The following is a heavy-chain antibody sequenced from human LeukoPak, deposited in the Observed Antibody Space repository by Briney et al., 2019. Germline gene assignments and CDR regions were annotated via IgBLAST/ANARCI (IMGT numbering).Heavy chain of an antibody. J-gene: IGHJ5*02. Sequence: GGTLRLPCAPCGFTFSSYAMSWLRQVPGTGLEGVSAISGSGGSTYYADSAKGRFTISRDNSKNTLYLQMNSLRAEDTAVYYCAKSGDSSGYDWFDPWGQGTLVTVSS. CDR1: GFTFSSYA. CDR3: AKSGDSSGYDWFDP. CDR2: ISGSGGST. V-gene: IGHV3-23*01. D-gene: IGHD3-22*01.